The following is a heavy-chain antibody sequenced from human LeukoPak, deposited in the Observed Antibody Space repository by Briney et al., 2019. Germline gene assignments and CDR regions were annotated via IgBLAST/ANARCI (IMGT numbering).Heavy chain of an antibody. CDR1: GYTFTSYA. CDR3: ARSGGSGSYYARYYYYYMDV. J-gene: IGHJ6*03. V-gene: IGHV7-4-1*02. Sequence: ASVTVSCKASGYTFTSYAINWVRQAPGQGLEWMGWINTNTGNPTYVQGFTERFVFSLDTSVSTAYLQISSLKAEDTAVYYCARSGGSGSYYARYYYYYMDVWGKGTTVTVSS. D-gene: IGHD3-10*01. CDR2: INTNTGNP.